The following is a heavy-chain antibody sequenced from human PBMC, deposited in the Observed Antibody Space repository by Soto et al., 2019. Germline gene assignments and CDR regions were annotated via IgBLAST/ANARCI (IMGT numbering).Heavy chain of an antibody. CDR2: IYYSGSI. V-gene: IGHV4-59*12. D-gene: IGHD3-22*01. Sequence: SETLSLTCTVSGGSISSDYWSWIRQPPGKGLEWIGFIYYSGSINYNPSFESRVAISVDRSKNQFSLKLSSVTAADTAVYYCAGSGYYHNSGMDVWGQGTTVTVSS. J-gene: IGHJ6*02. CDR1: GGSISSDY. CDR3: AGSGYYHNSGMDV.